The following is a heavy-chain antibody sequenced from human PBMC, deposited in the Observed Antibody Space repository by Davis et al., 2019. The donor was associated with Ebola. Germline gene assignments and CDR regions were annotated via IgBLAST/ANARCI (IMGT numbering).Heavy chain of an antibody. Sequence: PGGSLRLSCAASGFTFSSYSMNWVRQAPGKGLEWVSYISSSSSTTYYADSVKGRFTISRDNSKNTLYLQMNSLRAEDTAVYYCARTWPRTYYYGSGSYFHFDYWGQGTLVTVSS. CDR2: ISSSSSTT. D-gene: IGHD3-10*01. V-gene: IGHV3-48*01. CDR1: GFTFSSYS. J-gene: IGHJ4*02. CDR3: ARTWPRTYYYGSGSYFHFDY.